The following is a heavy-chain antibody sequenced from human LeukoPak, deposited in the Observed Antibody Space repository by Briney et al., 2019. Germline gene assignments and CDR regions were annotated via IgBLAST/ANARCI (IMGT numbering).Heavy chain of an antibody. CDR1: GFTFSSYG. CDR2: IRYDGSNK. CDR3: AKEYSSSWYGGSVFDY. J-gene: IGHJ4*02. Sequence: GGSLRLSCAASGFTFSSYGMHWVRQAPGKGLEWVAFIRYDGSNKYYADSVKGRFTISRDNSKNTLYLQMNSLRAEDTAVYYCAKEYSSSWYGGSVFDYWGQGTLVTVSS. V-gene: IGHV3-30*02. D-gene: IGHD6-13*01.